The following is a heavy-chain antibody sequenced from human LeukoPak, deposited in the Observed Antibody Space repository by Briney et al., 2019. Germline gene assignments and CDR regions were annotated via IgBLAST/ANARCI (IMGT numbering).Heavy chain of an antibody. J-gene: IGHJ4*02. CDR2: ILDSGTT. Sequence: SETLSLTCTVSGGSISTFFWHWIRQPPGKGLEWLGYILDSGTTAYNPSLKRRVTMSIDTSKNQFSLKLSSVTAADTAVYYCAASPEDYWGQGTLVTVSS. D-gene: IGHD2-2*01. CDR1: GGSISTFF. CDR3: AASPEDY. V-gene: IGHV4-59*12.